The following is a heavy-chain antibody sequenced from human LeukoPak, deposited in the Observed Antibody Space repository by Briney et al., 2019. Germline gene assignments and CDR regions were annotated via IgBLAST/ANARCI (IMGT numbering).Heavy chain of an antibody. CDR2: IYTSGST. D-gene: IGHD3-10*01. CDR3: ARRYGSGRCFDY. J-gene: IGHJ4*02. CDR1: GGSISSGSYY. V-gene: IGHV4-61*02. Sequence: PSETLSLTCTVSGGSISSGSYYWSWIRQPAGKGLEWIGRIYTSGSTNYNPSLKSRVSISVDTSKNQFSLKLSSVTAADTAVYYCARRYGSGRCFDYWGQGTLVTVSS.